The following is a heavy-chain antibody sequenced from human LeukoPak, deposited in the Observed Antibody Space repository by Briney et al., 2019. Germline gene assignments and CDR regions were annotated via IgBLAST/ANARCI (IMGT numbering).Heavy chain of an antibody. V-gene: IGHV3-23*01. D-gene: IGHD6-19*01. J-gene: IGHJ4*02. Sequence: GSLRLSCAASGFTFSSYAMSWVRQAPGKGLEWVSAISGSGGSTYYADSVKGRFTISRDNSDSTLYLQMNSLRAEDTAVYYCAKGSSSGWPYYFDYWGQGTLVTVSS. CDR2: ISGSGGST. CDR1: GFTFSSYA. CDR3: AKGSSSGWPYYFDY.